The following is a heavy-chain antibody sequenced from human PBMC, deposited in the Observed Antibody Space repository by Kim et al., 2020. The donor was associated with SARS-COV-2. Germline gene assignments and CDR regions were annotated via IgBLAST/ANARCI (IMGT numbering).Heavy chain of an antibody. Sequence: PSLKSRVTISVDTSKNQFSLKLSSVTAADTAVYYCARAVTMVYYYYGMDVWGQGTTVTVSS. J-gene: IGHJ6*02. CDR3: ARAVTMVYYYYGMDV. V-gene: IGHV4-31*02. D-gene: IGHD3-10*01.